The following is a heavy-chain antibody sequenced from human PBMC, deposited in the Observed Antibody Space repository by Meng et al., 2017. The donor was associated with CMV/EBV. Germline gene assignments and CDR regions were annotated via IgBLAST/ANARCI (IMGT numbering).Heavy chain of an antibody. CDR1: GGAIMSYY. V-gene: IGHV4-4*07. J-gene: IGHJ4*02. D-gene: IGHD2-21*01. Sequence: VQLQEAGPGLVMPSETLSSTCTVSGGAIMSYYCSWIRQPAGKGLEWIGRIYTSGSTNYNPSLKSRVTMSVDTSKSKLSLKLSSVTAADTAVYYCARGSYYRYVIDYWGQGTLVTVSS. CDR2: IYTSGST. CDR3: ARGSYYRYVIDY.